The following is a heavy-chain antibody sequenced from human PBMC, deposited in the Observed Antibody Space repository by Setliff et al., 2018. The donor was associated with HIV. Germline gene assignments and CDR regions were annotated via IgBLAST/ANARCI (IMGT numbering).Heavy chain of an antibody. Sequence: SLRLSCAASGFTLSNYGMHWVRQAPGKGLEWVAVIWYDGSNKYYADSVKGRFAISRDNSKNTLYLQMNSLRAEDTAVYYCARDRFPQSNIFGAWYFDLWGRGTLVTVSS. CDR1: GFTLSNYG. D-gene: IGHD3-10*02. CDR3: ARDRFPQSNIFGAWYFDL. V-gene: IGHV3-33*01. CDR2: IWYDGSNK. J-gene: IGHJ2*01.